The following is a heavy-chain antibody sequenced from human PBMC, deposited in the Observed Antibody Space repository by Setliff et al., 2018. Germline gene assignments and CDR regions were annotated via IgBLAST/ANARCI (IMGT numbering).Heavy chain of an antibody. Sequence: GGSLRLSCAASGFTFSASTMNWVRQAPGKGLEWVSLITRDGDSTYYVDSVKGRFTISRDNSKNSLYLQMNSLRTEDTALYYCGRGLPARSTSKYYVDVWGKGTTVTVSS. D-gene: IGHD2-2*01. CDR3: GRGLPARSTSKYYVDV. CDR2: ITRDGDST. CDR1: GFTFSAST. J-gene: IGHJ6*03. V-gene: IGHV3-43*01.